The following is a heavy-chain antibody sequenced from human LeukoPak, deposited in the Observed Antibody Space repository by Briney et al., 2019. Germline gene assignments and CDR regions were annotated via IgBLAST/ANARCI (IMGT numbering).Heavy chain of an antibody. CDR1: GFTFSSYG. J-gene: IGHJ4*02. V-gene: IGHV3-33*06. D-gene: IGHD2-2*01. CDR2: IWYDGSNK. CDR3: AKSHLGYCSSTSCYPYFDY. Sequence: GGSLRLSCAASGFTFSSYGMQWVRQAPGKGLEWVAVIWYDGSNKYYTDSVKGRFTISRDNSKNTLYLQMNSLRAEDTAVYYCAKSHLGYCSSTSCYPYFDYWGQGTLVTVSS.